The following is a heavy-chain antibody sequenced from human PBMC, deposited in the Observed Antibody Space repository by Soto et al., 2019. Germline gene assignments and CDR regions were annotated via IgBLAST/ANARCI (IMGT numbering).Heavy chain of an antibody. CDR1: GGSVSSGSYY. V-gene: IGHV4-61*01. CDR2: IYYSGST. D-gene: IGHD6-13*01. Sequence: PSETLSLTCTVSGGSVSSGSYYWSWIRQPPGKGLEWIGYIYYSGSTNYNPSLKSRVTISVDTSKNQFSLKLSSVTAADTAVYYCECRGSSWTVYFDYWGQGTLVTVSS. J-gene: IGHJ4*02. CDR3: ECRGSSWTVYFDY.